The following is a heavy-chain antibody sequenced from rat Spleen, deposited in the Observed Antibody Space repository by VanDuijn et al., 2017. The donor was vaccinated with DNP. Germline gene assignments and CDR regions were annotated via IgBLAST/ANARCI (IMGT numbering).Heavy chain of an antibody. CDR3: ATETTRVPMDA. Sequence: EVQLVESGGGLVQPGRSLKLSCVASGFTFSSYWMYWIRQVPGKGLEWVASINTDGGSTYYRGSVKGRFTISRDNAKSTLYLQMDSLRSEDTATYYCATETTRVPMDAWGQGTSVTVAS. D-gene: IGHD1-4*01. V-gene: IGHV5-58*01. CDR2: INTDGGST. J-gene: IGHJ4*01. CDR1: GFTFSSYW.